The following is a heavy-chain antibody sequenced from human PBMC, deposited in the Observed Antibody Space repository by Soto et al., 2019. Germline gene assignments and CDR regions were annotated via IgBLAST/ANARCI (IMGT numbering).Heavy chain of an antibody. J-gene: IGHJ4*02. D-gene: IGHD2-2*01. CDR2: IGGTGNTT. Sequence: VHLSESGGALVQPGGSLRLSCAASGFTFRVYAMSWFRQAPGGGLEGVSAIGGTGNTTYYADSVKGRFTIARDNSRDTLYLQMTSLRVEDTDVYYCARIRQLLFVSWGQGTLVSVSS. CDR1: GFTFRVYA. V-gene: IGHV3-23*01. CDR3: ARIRQLLFVS.